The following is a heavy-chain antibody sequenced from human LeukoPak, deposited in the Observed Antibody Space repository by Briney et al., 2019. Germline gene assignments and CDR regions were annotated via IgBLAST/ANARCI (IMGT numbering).Heavy chain of an antibody. D-gene: IGHD3-10*01. V-gene: IGHV3-7*04. Sequence: GGSLRLSCAASGFTFSSYWMSWVRQAPGKGLEWVANIKQDGSDRYYVDSVKGRFTISRDNAKNSLYLQVNSPRAEDTAVYYCARGYGSGASGPYYFDYWGQGTLVSVPS. CDR2: IKQDGSDR. CDR1: GFTFSSYW. J-gene: IGHJ4*02. CDR3: ARGYGSGASGPYYFDY.